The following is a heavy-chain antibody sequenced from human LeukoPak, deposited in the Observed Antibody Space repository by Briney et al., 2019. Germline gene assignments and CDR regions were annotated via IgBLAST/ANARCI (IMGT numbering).Heavy chain of an antibody. V-gene: IGHV3-23*01. D-gene: IGHD1-26*01. CDR3: AKAHGGSYHSGID. J-gene: IGHJ4*02. CDR1: GFTFTSYA. CDR2: ISGSGGST. Sequence: GGSLRLSCAASGFTFTSYAMNWARQAPEKGLEWVSGISGSGGSTYYADSVKGRFSISRDNSKNTLYLQLNSLRVEDTAEYYCAKAHGGSYHSGIDWGQGTLVIVSS.